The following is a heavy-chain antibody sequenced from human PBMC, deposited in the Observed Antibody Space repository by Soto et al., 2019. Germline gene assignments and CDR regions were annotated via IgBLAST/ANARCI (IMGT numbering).Heavy chain of an antibody. Sequence: QVQLQESGPGLVKPSETLSLTCIVSGGSIRSYYWSWIRQPPGKGLEWIGNVYDSGDTNYNPSLKSRVRISVDTSKNQFSLDLSSVTAADTAVYYCVRGYVGGYSGRLDFWGQGTLVTVSS. J-gene: IGHJ4*02. D-gene: IGHD6-13*01. V-gene: IGHV4-59*01. CDR3: VRGYVGGYSGRLDF. CDR1: GGSIRSYY. CDR2: VYDSGDT.